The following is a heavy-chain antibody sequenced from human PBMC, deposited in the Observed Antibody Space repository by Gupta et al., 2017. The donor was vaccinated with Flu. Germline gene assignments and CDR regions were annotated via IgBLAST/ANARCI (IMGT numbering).Heavy chain of an antibody. Sequence: QVQLQASGPGLVKPSQTLSLTCTVSGGSISSGSYYRSWIRPPAGKGLEWIGRIYTSGSTNYNPSLKSRVTISVDTSKNQFSLKLSSVTAADTAVYYCARGVDIVATTPSNYYYGMDVWGQGTTVTVSS. V-gene: IGHV4-61*02. CDR1: GGSISSGSYY. J-gene: IGHJ6*02. D-gene: IGHD5-12*01. CDR3: ARGVDIVATTPSNYYYGMDV. CDR2: IYTSGST.